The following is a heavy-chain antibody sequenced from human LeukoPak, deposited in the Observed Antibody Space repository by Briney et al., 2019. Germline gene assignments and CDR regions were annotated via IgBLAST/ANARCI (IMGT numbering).Heavy chain of an antibody. CDR2: IIPIFGTA. Sequence: ASVKVSCKASGGTFSGYAISWVRQAPGQGLEWMGGIIPIFGTANYAQKFQGRVTITADESTSTAYMELSSLRSEDTAVYYCARGYSAVAGIGYWGQGTLVTVSS. CDR3: ARGYSAVAGIGY. D-gene: IGHD6-19*01. J-gene: IGHJ4*02. V-gene: IGHV1-69*13. CDR1: GGTFSGYA.